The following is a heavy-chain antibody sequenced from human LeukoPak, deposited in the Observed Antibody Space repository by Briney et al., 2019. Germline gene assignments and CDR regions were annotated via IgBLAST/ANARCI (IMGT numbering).Heavy chain of an antibody. J-gene: IGHJ5*02. CDR3: ARVVPAANLAAGRNWFDP. CDR1: GGSFSGYY. CDR2: INHSGST. Sequence: SETLSLTCAVYGGSFSGYYWSWIRQPPGKGLGWIGEINHSGSTNYNPSLKSRVTISVDTSKNQFSLKLSSVTAADTAVYYCARVVPAANLAAGRNWFDPWGQGTLVTVSS. D-gene: IGHD2-2*01. V-gene: IGHV4-34*01.